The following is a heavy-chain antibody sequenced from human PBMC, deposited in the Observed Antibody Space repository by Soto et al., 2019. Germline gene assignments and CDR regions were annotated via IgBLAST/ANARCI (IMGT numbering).Heavy chain of an antibody. CDR3: ARDRRVIPDADMDY. V-gene: IGHV3-30*03. CDR2: IYSDGSHQ. CDR1: GFTFSMYG. J-gene: IGHJ4*02. Sequence: QVQLVESGGGVVQPGSSLRLSCEASGFTFSMYGMHWVRQAPGKGLEWVGVIYSDGSHQYYGDSVKGRFTISRDNSHKMVYLQMTGLRLDDSALYYCARDRRVIPDADMDYWGQGVLVTVSS. D-gene: IGHD2-21*01.